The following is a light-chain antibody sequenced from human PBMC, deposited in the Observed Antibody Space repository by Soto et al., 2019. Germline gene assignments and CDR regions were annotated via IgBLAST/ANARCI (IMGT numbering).Light chain of an antibody. CDR3: QLYGTSPGT. CDR1: QSIDSNY. J-gene: IGKJ1*01. Sequence: EIVLTQSPGTLSLSPGERATLSCRASQSIDSNYLGWYQQKPGQTPRLLIYGASSRATGIPDRFSGSGSGTDFTLTISRLEPEDFAVYYCQLYGTSPGTFGQGTKVEIK. V-gene: IGKV3-20*01. CDR2: GAS.